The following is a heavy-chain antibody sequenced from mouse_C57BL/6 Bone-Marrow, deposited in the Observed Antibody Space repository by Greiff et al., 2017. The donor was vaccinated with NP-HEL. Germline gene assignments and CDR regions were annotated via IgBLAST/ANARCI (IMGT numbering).Heavy chain of an antibody. Sequence: QVQLQQPGAELVKPGASVKMSCKASGYTFTSYWITWVKQRPGQGLEWIGDIYPGSGSTNYNEKFKSKATLTVDTSSSTAYMQLSSLTSEDSAVYDCARKGNYLWYFDVWGTGTTVTVSS. CDR2: IYPGSGST. CDR3: ARKGNYLWYFDV. V-gene: IGHV1-55*01. J-gene: IGHJ1*03. CDR1: GYTFTSYW. D-gene: IGHD2-1*01.